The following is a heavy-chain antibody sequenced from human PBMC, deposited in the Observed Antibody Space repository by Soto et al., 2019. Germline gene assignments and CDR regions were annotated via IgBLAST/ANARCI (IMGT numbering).Heavy chain of an antibody. CDR3: AGHNSPGAFDY. D-gene: IGHD1-26*01. V-gene: IGHV3-64*01. CDR2: ISQNGDST. J-gene: IGHJ4*02. Sequence: EVQLVESGGGLVQPGGSLRLSCAASGFTFSNYPVHWVRQAPGKGLEYVSGISQNGDSTYYANSVKGRFTISRDNSKNTLYIQMGSVRAEDMAVYYCAGHNSPGAFDYWGQGTLVTVSS. CDR1: GFTFSNYP.